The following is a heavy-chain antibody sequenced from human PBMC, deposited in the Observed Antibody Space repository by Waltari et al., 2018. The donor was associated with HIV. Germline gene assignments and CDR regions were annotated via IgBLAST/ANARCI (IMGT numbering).Heavy chain of an antibody. Sequence: QVQLVQSGAEVKKPGASVKVSCKASGYTFTSYRMHWVRQAPGRRFEGMGWINAGNGNTKYSQKMHGRVTITMDTSASTAYMELTSLRSEDTAVYYCAREKNIPEKYHGMDVWGQGTTVTVSS. V-gene: IGHV1-3*01. CDR3: AREKNIPEKYHGMDV. J-gene: IGHJ6*02. CDR2: INAGNGNT. CDR1: GYTFTSYR.